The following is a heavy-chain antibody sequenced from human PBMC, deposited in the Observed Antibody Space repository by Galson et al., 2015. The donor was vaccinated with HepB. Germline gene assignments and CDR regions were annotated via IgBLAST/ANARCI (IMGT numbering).Heavy chain of an antibody. CDR2: INDDGSST. CDR1: GFTFSGYW. J-gene: IGHJ6*02. CDR3: ARGPLARRRPYGMDV. Sequence: SLRLSCAASGFTFSGYWMHWVRQVPGKGLVWVSRINDDGSSTTYADSVKGRFTISRDNAKNTLFLQMNSLRAEDTAVYYCARGPLARRRPYGMDVWGQGTTVTVSS. V-gene: IGHV3-74*01.